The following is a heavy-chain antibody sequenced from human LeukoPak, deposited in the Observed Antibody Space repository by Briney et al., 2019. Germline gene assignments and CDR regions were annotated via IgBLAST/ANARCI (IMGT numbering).Heavy chain of an antibody. Sequence: GASVKVSCKASGGTFNSFGFSWMRQAPGQGLEWMGAIIPMFGTTNYAQKFEGRVTITTDEPTSTAYMALSSLRSEDTAVYYCARFHYYDSSGYYNPYFDYWGQGTLVTVSS. CDR3: ARFHYYDSSGYYNPYFDY. CDR1: GGTFNSFG. D-gene: IGHD3-22*01. V-gene: IGHV1-69*05. CDR2: IIPMFGTT. J-gene: IGHJ4*02.